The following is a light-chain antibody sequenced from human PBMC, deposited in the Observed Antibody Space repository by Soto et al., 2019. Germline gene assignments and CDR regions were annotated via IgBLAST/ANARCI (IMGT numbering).Light chain of an antibody. Sequence: QSALTQPRSVSGSPGQSVTISCTGTSSDVGGYNYVSWYQQHPGKDTKLMIYDVIKRPSGVPDRFSGSKSCNTASLTISGLQAEDEADYYCCSYAGSYTLVFGGGTKLTVL. CDR2: DVI. V-gene: IGLV2-11*01. CDR1: SSDVGGYNY. J-gene: IGLJ2*01. CDR3: CSYAGSYTLV.